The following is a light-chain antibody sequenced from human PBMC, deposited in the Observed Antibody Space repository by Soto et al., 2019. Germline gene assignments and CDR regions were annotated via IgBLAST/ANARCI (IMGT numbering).Light chain of an antibody. CDR1: QSVLYGSTNKNY. CDR3: QQCYTTPRT. V-gene: IGKV4-1*01. Sequence: DIVMTQSPDSLAVSLGERATINCRSSQSVLYGSTNKNYLAWYQQKPGQPPKLLIYWASTRESGVPDRFSGSGSGTDFTLTISSLQAEDVAVYYCQQCYTTPRTFGQGTKVEIK. J-gene: IGKJ1*01. CDR2: WAS.